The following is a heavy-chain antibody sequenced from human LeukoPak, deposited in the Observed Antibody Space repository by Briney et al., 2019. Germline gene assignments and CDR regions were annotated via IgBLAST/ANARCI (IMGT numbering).Heavy chain of an antibody. CDR3: ARGYYDSGSYYNF. Sequence: ASVKVSCKASGYTFRSYAINWVRQATGQGLEWMGWMNPNTDDTGYARKFQGRVTFTSDTSIDTAYMELSSPTSEDTAVYYCARGYYDSGSYYNFWGQGTLVTVSS. CDR2: MNPNTDDT. J-gene: IGHJ4*02. CDR1: GYTFRSYA. D-gene: IGHD3-10*01. V-gene: IGHV1-8*01.